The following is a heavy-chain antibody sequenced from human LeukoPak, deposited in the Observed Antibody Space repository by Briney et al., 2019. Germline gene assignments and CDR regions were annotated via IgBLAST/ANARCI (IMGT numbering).Heavy chain of an antibody. D-gene: IGHD2-2*01. Sequence: PGGSLRLPCAASGFIFSSYWMSWVGQARGKGLEGVANIKEEGSGKYYVDCVKGRFTIPRDNHKNSLYLQTNRLRAEDQAVYYCPRRPLRYYSSTSCPHQYHGVDLWGKGTTVPVSS. V-gene: IGHV3-7*03. CDR3: PRRPLRYYSSTSCPHQYHGVDL. J-gene: IGHJ6*04. CDR1: GFIFSSYW. CDR2: IKEEGSGK.